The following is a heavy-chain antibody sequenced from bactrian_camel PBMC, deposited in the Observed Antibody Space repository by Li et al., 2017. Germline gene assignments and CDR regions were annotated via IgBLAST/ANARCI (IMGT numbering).Heavy chain of an antibody. V-gene: IGHV3S55*01. Sequence: HVQLVESGGGSVQAGGSLKLSRAASGATQDIGCMGWFRQVPGKEREKVAAIYFGGAYYVDSVKGRFTISNDVAKNILYLQMDRLKPEDTAMYYCAARSVPNCVGNYWSKWSYVNWGQGTQVTVS. CDR3: AARSVPNCVGNYWSKWSYVN. J-gene: IGHJ4*01. D-gene: IGHD3*01. CDR1: GATQDIGC. CDR2: IYFGGA.